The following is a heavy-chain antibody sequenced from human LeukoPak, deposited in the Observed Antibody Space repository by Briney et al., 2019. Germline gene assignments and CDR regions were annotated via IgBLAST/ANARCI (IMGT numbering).Heavy chain of an antibody. CDR3: ARDEPPPLGTTVTTYPYYYYGMDV. CDR1: GYTFTSYY. Sequence: ASVKVSCKASGYTFTSYYMHWVRQAPGQGLEWMGIINPSGGSTSYAQKFQGRVTMTTDTSTSTAYMELRSLRSDDTAVYYCARDEPPPLGTTVTTYPYYYYGMDVWGQGTTVTVSS. D-gene: IGHD4-17*01. CDR2: INPSGGST. V-gene: IGHV1-46*01. J-gene: IGHJ6*02.